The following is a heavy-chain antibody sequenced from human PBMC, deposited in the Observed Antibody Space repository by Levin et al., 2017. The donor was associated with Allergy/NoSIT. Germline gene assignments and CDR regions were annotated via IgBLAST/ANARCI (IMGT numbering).Heavy chain of an antibody. D-gene: IGHD2-2*02. J-gene: IGHJ4*02. CDR3: TRDQETPRYPSDN. CDR1: GFPFSSYE. V-gene: IGHV3-48*03. Sequence: GGSLRLSCAASGFPFSSYEMNWVRQAAGKGLEWLAYISISGSTIYYADSVEGRFTISRDNAKNSLYLQMNSLRAEDTAIYYCTRDQETPRYPSDNWGQGTLVTVSS. CDR2: ISISGSTI.